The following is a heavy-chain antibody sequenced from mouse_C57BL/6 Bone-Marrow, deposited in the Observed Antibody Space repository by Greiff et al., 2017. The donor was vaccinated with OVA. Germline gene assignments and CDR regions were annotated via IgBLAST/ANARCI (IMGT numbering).Heavy chain of an antibody. CDR2: IFPGSGST. CDR1: GYTFTDYY. D-gene: IGHD4-1*01. CDR3: ARDNRCFANWVCY. J-gene: IGHJ2*01. V-gene: IGHV1-75*01. Sequence: VQLQQSGPELVKPGASVKISCKASGYTFTDYYINWVKQRPGQGLEWIGWIFPGSGSTYYNEKFKGKATLTVDKSSSTAYMWLSSLTSEDSEVYFCARDNRCFANWVCYWGQGTTLTVSS.